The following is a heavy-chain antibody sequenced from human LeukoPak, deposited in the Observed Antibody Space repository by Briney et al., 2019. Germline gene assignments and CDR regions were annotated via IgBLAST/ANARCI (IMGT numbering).Heavy chain of an antibody. V-gene: IGHV3-7*02. D-gene: IGHD1-14*01. J-gene: IGHJ4*02. CDR2: IKQDGSEK. CDR1: GFTLRSYW. Sequence: GGSLRLSCAASGFTLRSYWMSWVRQAPGRGLEWVANIKQDGSEKYYVDSVKGRFTISRDNAKNSLDLQMNSLRAEDTALYFCAGGGRTSYYFDSWGQGILVTVSS. CDR3: AGGGRTSYYFDS.